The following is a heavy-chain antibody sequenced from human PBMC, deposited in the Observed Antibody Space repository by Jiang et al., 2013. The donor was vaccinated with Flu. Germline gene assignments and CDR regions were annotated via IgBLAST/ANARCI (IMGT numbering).Heavy chain of an antibody. J-gene: IGHJ4*02. V-gene: IGHV4-39*01. CDR2: IYYSGTT. CDR1: GGSISSSSYY. CDR3: ASERNGYSALDY. D-gene: IGHD5-24*01. Sequence: GSGLVKPSETLSLTCTVSGGSISSSSYYWGWIRQPPGKGLEWIASIYYSGTTYYNPSLKSRVTVSLDTSKNQFSLRLSSVTAADTAVYYCASERNGYSALDYWGQGTPVTVSS.